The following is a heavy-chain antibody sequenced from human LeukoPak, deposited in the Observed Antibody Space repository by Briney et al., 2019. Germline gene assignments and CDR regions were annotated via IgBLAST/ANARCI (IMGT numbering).Heavy chain of an antibody. J-gene: IGHJ6*02. CDR3: ARDSRITMVRGVSYYGMDV. D-gene: IGHD3-10*01. V-gene: IGHV4-59*01. CDR2: IFYTGSA. CDR1: GGFISSYY. Sequence: SETLSLTCTVSGGFISSYYWSWIRQPPGKGLEWIGNIFYTGSANYNPSLKSRVTISVDTSNNQLSLKLTSVTAADTAMYYCARDSRITMVRGVSYYGMDVWGQGTTVTVSS.